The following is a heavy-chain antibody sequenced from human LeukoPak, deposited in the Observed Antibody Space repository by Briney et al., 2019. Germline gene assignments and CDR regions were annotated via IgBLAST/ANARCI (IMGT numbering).Heavy chain of an antibody. CDR1: GGSISSSSYY. V-gene: IGHV4-39*07. Sequence: SETLSLTCTVSGGSISSSSYYWGWIRQPPGKGLEWIGSIYYSGSTYYNPSLKSRVTISVDTSKNQLSLKLSSVTAADTAVYYCARDTGRSLPIVGARVRAFDIWGRGTMVTVSS. CDR2: IYYSGST. CDR3: ARDTGRSLPIVGARVRAFDI. D-gene: IGHD1-26*01. J-gene: IGHJ3*02.